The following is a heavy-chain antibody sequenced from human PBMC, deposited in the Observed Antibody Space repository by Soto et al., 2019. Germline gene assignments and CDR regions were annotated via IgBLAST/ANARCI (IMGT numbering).Heavy chain of an antibody. J-gene: IGHJ5*02. V-gene: IGHV4-30-2*05. CDR3: ARGGDIVVVPAECWFDP. D-gene: IGHD2-2*01. CDR2: MYHSGST. Sequence: PSETLSLTCAVSGGSISSGGYSWSWIRQPPGKGLEWIGYMYHSGSTYYNPSLKSRVTISVDTSKNQFSLKLSSVTAADTAVYYCARGGDIVVVPAECWFDPWGQGTLVTVSS. CDR1: GGSISSGGYS.